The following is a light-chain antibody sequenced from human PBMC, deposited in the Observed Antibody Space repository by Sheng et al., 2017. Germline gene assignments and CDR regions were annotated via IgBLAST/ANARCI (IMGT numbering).Light chain of an antibody. CDR3: QQSYNSPRT. CDR2: GAS. J-gene: IGKJ1*01. V-gene: IGKV1-39*01. Sequence: DIQMTQSPSSLSASVGDRVNITCRASQSINNDLNWYQQISGKAPKILIYGASSLQTGVPSRFSGSGSGTDFTLTINSLQPEDFATYYCQQSYNSPRTFGQGPRVEIK. CDR1: QSINND.